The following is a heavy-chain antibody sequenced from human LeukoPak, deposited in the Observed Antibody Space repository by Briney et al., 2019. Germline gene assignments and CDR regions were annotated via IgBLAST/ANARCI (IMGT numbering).Heavy chain of an antibody. J-gene: IGHJ5*02. Sequence: GGSLRLSCAASGFTFNSYAMSWVRQAPGKGLEWVSTITASGRSTYYAGSVKGRFTISRDNTKNSLYLQMSTLRVEDTAVYYCARVGKNGWDFDHWGQGTLVTVSS. CDR1: GFTFNSYA. V-gene: IGHV3-23*01. D-gene: IGHD6-19*01. CDR3: ARVGKNGWDFDH. CDR2: ITASGRST.